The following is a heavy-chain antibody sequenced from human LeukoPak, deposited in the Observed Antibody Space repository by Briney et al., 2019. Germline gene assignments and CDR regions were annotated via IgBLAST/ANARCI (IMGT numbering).Heavy chain of an antibody. D-gene: IGHD2-15*01. Sequence: ASVKVSCKASGGTFSSYAISWVRQAPGQGLEWMGGIIPIFGTANYAQKFQGRVTITTDESTSTAYMELSSLRSEDTAVYYCARGFAAATLNYYYYYHMDVWGKGTTVTVSS. J-gene: IGHJ6*03. CDR2: IIPIFGTA. CDR1: GGTFSSYA. CDR3: ARGFAAATLNYYYYYHMDV. V-gene: IGHV1-69*05.